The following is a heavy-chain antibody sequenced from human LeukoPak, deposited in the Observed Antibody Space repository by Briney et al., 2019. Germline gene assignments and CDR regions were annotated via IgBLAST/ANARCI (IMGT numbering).Heavy chain of an antibody. CDR3: AKDGRGFGELSPSL. CDR2: IVGRNGDT. CDR1: GFTFSNYG. V-gene: IGHV3-23*01. J-gene: IGHJ4*02. Sequence: AGGSLRLSCAASGFTFSNYGMTWVRQAPGKGLEWVSTIVGRNGDTYYTDSVKGRFTISRDNSKNTLYLQMNSLRTEDTAVYYCAKDGRGFGELSPSLWGQGTLVTVSS. D-gene: IGHD1-7*01.